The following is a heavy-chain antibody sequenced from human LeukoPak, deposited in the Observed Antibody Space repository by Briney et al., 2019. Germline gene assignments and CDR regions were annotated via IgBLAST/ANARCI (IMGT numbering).Heavy chain of an antibody. Sequence: ASVKVSCKASGYTFTGYYMHWVRQAPGQGLEWMGWINPNSGGTNYAQKFQGRVTMTRDTSISTAYMEPSRLRSDDTAVYYCARDGWFGELPTVYWGQGTLVTVSS. CDR3: ARDGWFGELPTVY. D-gene: IGHD3-10*01. CDR2: INPNSGGT. J-gene: IGHJ4*02. CDR1: GYTFTGYY. V-gene: IGHV1-2*02.